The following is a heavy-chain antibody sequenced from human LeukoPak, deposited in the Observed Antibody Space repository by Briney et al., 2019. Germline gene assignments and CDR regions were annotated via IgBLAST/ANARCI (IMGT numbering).Heavy chain of an antibody. CDR3: ARGGLQWELLGNWFDP. CDR1: GHTFRNYY. D-gene: IGHD3-3*01. V-gene: IGHV1-46*01. Sequence: ASVKVSCKASGHTFRNYYVYWVRQAPGHGLDLTGIINPSADITAYAQKFQGRVTMTRDTSMSTVYMELSSLRSEDTAVYYCARGGLQWELLGNWFDPWGQGTLVTVSS. J-gene: IGHJ5*02. CDR2: INPSADIT.